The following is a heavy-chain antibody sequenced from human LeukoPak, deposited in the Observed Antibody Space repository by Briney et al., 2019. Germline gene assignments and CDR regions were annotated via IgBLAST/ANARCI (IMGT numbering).Heavy chain of an antibody. V-gene: IGHV1-2*02. CDR2: INPNSGGT. CDR3: ARSFRIAARRRFDY. D-gene: IGHD6-6*01. CDR1: GYPFTGYY. J-gene: IGHJ4*02. Sequence: GASVKVSCKASGYPFTGYYMHWVRQAPGQGLEWMGWINPNSGGTNYAQKFQGRVTMTRDTSISTAYMELSRLRSDDTAVYYCARSFRIAARRRFDYWGQGTLVTVSS.